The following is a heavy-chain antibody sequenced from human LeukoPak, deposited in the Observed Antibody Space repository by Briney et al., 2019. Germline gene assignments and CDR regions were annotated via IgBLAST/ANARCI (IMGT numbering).Heavy chain of an antibody. Sequence: GGSLRLSCAASGFTFSSSAMSWVRQAPGKGLEWVSNISGSGSGGSTYYADSAKGRFTISRDNSKNTLYLQMNSLRAEDTAVYYCARERRMEGWLQFFNDAFDIWGQGTMVTVSS. CDR2: ISGSGSGGST. CDR1: GFTFSSSA. V-gene: IGHV3-23*01. J-gene: IGHJ3*02. CDR3: ARERRMEGWLQFFNDAFDI. D-gene: IGHD5-24*01.